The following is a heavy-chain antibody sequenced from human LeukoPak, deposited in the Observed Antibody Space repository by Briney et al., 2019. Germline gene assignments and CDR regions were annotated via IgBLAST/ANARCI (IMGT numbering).Heavy chain of an antibody. CDR2: ISYDGSNK. J-gene: IGHJ6*03. CDR1: GFTFSSYG. D-gene: IGHD5-18*01. CDR3: ARGYRTANTATPGYYYYMDV. V-gene: IGHV3-30*03. Sequence: QVQLVESGGGVVQPGRSLRLSCAASGFTFSSYGMHWVRQAPGKGLEWVAVISYDGSNKYYADSVKGRFTISRDNSKNTLYLQMNSLRAEDTAVYYCARGYRTANTATPGYYYYMDVWGKGTTVTVSS.